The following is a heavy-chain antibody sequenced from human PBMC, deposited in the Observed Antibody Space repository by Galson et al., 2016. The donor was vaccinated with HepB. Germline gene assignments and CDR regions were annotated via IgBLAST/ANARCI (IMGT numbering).Heavy chain of an antibody. V-gene: IGHV4-31*03. D-gene: IGHD7-27*01. CDR2: IYYSGST. CDR1: GGSISSGGYY. CDR3: ARDRARTGIFDY. Sequence: TLSLTCTVSGGSISSGGYYWSWIRQHPGKGLEWIGHIYYSGSTYYNPSLKSRVTISIDTSKNQFSLKLSSVTAADTAVYYCARDRARTGIFDYWGQGTLVTVSS. J-gene: IGHJ4*02.